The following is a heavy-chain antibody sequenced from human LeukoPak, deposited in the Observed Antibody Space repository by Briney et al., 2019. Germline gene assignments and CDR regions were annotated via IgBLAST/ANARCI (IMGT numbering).Heavy chain of an antibody. J-gene: IGHJ5*02. CDR1: GFTFTTFA. CDR3: AKGLHVLRFLELKFDP. Sequence: GGSLRLSCAASGFTFTTFAMSWVRQAPGKGLEWVSTVSDRDDSTYYADSVKGRFTISRDNSKNTLYLQMNSLRAEDTAVYYCAKGLHVLRFLELKFDPWGQGTLVTVSS. D-gene: IGHD3-3*01. V-gene: IGHV3-23*01. CDR2: VSDRDDST.